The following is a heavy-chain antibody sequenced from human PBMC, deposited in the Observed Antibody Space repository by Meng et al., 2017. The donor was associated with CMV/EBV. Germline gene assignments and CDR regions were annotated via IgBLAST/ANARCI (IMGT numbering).Heavy chain of an antibody. CDR3: TTREGTTVTTDWYFDL. Sequence: GGPLRLSCAASGFTFSNAWMSWVRQAPGKGLEWVGRINSKTDGGTTDYAAHVKGRFTISRDDSKITLYLQMNSLKTEDTAVYYCTTREGTTVTTDWYFDLWGRGTLVTVSS. V-gene: IGHV3-15*01. CDR2: INSKTDGGTT. CDR1: GFTFSNAW. D-gene: IGHD4-11*01. J-gene: IGHJ2*01.